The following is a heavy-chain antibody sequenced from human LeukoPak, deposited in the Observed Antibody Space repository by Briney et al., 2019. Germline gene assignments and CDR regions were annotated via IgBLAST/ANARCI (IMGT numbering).Heavy chain of an antibody. CDR1: GFTFSSYA. CDR3: AKDSGLAYCGGDCYSVY. J-gene: IGHJ4*02. D-gene: IGHD2-21*02. CDR2: ISGSGGST. Sequence: GGSLRLSCAASGFTFSSYAMSWVRQAPGKGLEWVSVISGSGGSTYYADSVKGRFTISRDNSKNTLYLQMNSLRVEDTGVYYCAKDSGLAYCGGDCYSVYWGQGTLVTVSS. V-gene: IGHV3-23*01.